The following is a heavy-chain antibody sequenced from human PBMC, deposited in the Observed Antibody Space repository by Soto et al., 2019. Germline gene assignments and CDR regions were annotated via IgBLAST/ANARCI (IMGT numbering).Heavy chain of an antibody. Sequence: PGGSLRLSXAATGFMFGTYWMSWVRQAPGKGLEWVANIKHDGNEKYYADSVKGRFTVSRDNVKNFLHLQMSSLRGDDTGVYFCVRATLSWGHYHFRGLDVWGQGTTVTVSS. CDR1: GFMFGTYW. CDR3: VRATLSWGHYHFRGLDV. CDR2: IKHDGNEK. J-gene: IGHJ6*02. D-gene: IGHD6-13*01. V-gene: IGHV3-7*01.